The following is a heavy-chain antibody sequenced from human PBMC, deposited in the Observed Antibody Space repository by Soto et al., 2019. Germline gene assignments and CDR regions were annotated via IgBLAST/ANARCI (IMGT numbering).Heavy chain of an antibody. J-gene: IGHJ3*02. V-gene: IGHV3-23*01. CDR3: AKAIYGDGAFDI. CDR1: GFTFSSYA. D-gene: IGHD4-17*01. Sequence: EVQLLESGGGLVQPGGSLRLSCAASGFTFSSYAMSWLRQAPGKGLEWVSAISGSGGSTYYADSVKGRFTISRDNSKNTLYVQMNSLRAEDTAVYYCAKAIYGDGAFDIWGQGTMVTVSS. CDR2: ISGSGGST.